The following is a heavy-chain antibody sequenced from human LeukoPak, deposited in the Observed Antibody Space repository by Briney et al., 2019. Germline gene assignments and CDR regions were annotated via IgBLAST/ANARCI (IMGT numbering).Heavy chain of an antibody. V-gene: IGHV4-34*01. CDR2: INHSGST. CDR3: ASNLYGSGNYFAY. Sequence: RPSETLSLTCAVYGGSFSGYYWSWIRQPPGKGLEWIGEINHSGSTNYNPSLKCRVTISVDTSKNQFSLKLSSVTAADTAVYYCASNLYGSGNYFAYWGQGTLVTVSS. D-gene: IGHD3-10*01. CDR1: GGSFSGYY. J-gene: IGHJ4*02.